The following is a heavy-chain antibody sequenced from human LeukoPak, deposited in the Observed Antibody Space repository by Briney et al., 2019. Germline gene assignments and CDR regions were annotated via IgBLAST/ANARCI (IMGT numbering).Heavy chain of an antibody. J-gene: IGHJ6*02. CDR1: GYTFTSYD. Sequence: VASVKVSCTASGYTFTSYDINWVRQATGQGLEWMGWMNPNSGNTGYAQKFQGRVTMTRNTSISTAYMELSSLRSEDTAVYYCATASGYDTNYYYYGMDVWGQGTTVTVSS. V-gene: IGHV1-8*01. CDR2: MNPNSGNT. CDR3: ATASGYDTNYYYYGMDV. D-gene: IGHD5-12*01.